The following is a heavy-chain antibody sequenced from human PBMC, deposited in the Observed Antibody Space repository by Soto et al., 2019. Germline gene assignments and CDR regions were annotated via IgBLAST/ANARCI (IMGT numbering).Heavy chain of an antibody. J-gene: IGHJ6*02. V-gene: IGHV4-59*10. Sequence: SETLSLTCAVYGGSFSGYYWTWIRQPPGKGLEWLGHIYSSGSTDYNPSLKSRSTISIDTSKNQFSLELRSVTAADTAVYYCARYGSHYFYYNMDVWGQGTTVTVSS. CDR1: GGSFSGYY. CDR3: ARYGSHYFYYNMDV. CDR2: IYSSGST. D-gene: IGHD1-26*01.